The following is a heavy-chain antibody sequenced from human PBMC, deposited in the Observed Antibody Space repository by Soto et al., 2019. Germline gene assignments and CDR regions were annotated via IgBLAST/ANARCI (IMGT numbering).Heavy chain of an antibody. Sequence: EASVKVSCKASGYTFTSYAMHWVRQAPGQRLEWMGWINAGNGNTKYSQKFQGRVTITRDTSASTAYMELSSLRSEDTAVYYCARATMVRGVIRYYFDYWGQGTLVTVSS. J-gene: IGHJ4*02. CDR3: ARATMVRGVIRYYFDY. V-gene: IGHV1-3*01. CDR2: INAGNGNT. CDR1: GYTFTSYA. D-gene: IGHD3-10*01.